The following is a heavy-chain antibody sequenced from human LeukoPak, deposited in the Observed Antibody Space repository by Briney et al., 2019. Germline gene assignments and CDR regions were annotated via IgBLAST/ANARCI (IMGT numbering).Heavy chain of an antibody. V-gene: IGHV1-18*01. CDR3: ARAYYDFWSDGLDI. J-gene: IGHJ3*02. Sequence: GASVKVSCKASGYTFTSYGISWVRQAPGQGLEWMGWISAYNGNTNYAQKLQGRVTMTTDTSTSTAYMELRSLRSDDTAVYYCARAYYDFWSDGLDIWGQGTTVTVSS. D-gene: IGHD3-3*01. CDR1: GYTFTSYG. CDR2: ISAYNGNT.